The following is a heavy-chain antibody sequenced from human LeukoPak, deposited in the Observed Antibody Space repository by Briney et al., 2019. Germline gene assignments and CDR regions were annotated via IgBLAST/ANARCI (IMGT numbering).Heavy chain of an antibody. CDR1: GITLSNYG. CDR3: AKRGVVIRVILVGFHKEAYYFES. V-gene: IGHV3-23*01. CDR2: ISGSGGST. Sequence: GGSLRLSCAVSGITLSNYGMSWIRQAPGKGLEWVAGISGSGGSTYYADSVKGRFTISRHNPKNTLYLQINSLRAEDTAVYFCAKRGVVIRVILVGFHKEAYYFESWGQGALVTVSS. J-gene: IGHJ4*02. D-gene: IGHD3/OR15-3a*01.